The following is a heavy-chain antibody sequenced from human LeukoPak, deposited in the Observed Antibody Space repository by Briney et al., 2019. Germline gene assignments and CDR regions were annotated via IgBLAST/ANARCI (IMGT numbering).Heavy chain of an antibody. D-gene: IGHD3-10*01. Sequence: PSETLSLTCTVSGGSISSYYWSWIRQPPGKGLEWIGYIYYSGSTNYNPSLKSRVTISVDTSKNQFSLKLSSVTAADTAVYYCARHAYGSGTPVRYWGQGTLVTVSS. J-gene: IGHJ4*02. CDR1: GGSISSYY. CDR2: IYYSGST. CDR3: ARHAYGSGTPVRY. V-gene: IGHV4-59*08.